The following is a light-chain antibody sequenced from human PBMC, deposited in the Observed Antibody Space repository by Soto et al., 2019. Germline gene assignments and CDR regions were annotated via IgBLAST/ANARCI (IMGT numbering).Light chain of an antibody. Sequence: EIVLTQSPATLSLSPGERATLACRASQSIRNLLAWYQQKPGQAPRLLIYDASARAPGIPARFSGSGSGTDFPLTISSLEPEDFALYYCQQRSSWPLTFGPGTKVDI. CDR3: QQRSSWPLT. CDR1: QSIRNL. V-gene: IGKV3-11*01. CDR2: DAS. J-gene: IGKJ3*01.